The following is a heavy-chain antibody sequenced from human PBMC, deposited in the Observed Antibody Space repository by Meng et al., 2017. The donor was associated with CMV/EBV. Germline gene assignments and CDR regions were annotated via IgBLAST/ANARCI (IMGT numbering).Heavy chain of an antibody. CDR3: ARDPERFLEWLSTGYYGMDV. D-gene: IGHD3-3*01. J-gene: IGHJ6*02. Sequence: GGSLRLSCAASGFTFSSYSKNWVRQAPGQGLEWVSYISSSSSTIYYADSVKGRFTISRDNAKNSLYLQMNSLRAEDTAVYYCARDPERFLEWLSTGYYGMDVWGQGTTVTVSS. V-gene: IGHV3-48*04. CDR1: GFTFSSYS. CDR2: ISSSSSTI.